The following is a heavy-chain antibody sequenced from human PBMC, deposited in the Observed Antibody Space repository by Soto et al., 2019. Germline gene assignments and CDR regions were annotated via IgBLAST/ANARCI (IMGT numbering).Heavy chain of an antibody. J-gene: IGHJ6*03. D-gene: IGHD3-10*01. CDR3: AKGEFEYSGSFQDYLDV. CDR1: GFTFSRHN. Sequence: QVQLVESGGGVVQPGRSLRLSCGASGFTFSRHNIHWVRQAPGKGLEWVAAVLYDGSNEDYADSVKGRFTISRDNSKNTMYLTMNSLRAEDTAVYYCAKGEFEYSGSFQDYLDVWGKGTTVTVS. CDR2: VLYDGSNE. V-gene: IGHV3-30*18.